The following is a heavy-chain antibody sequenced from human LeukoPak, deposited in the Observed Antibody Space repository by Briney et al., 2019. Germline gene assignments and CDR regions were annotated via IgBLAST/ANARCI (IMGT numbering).Heavy chain of an antibody. CDR1: GGSFSSSDSY. CDR3: GVAVADTVHWFDP. CDR2: VYSSGTT. J-gene: IGHJ5*02. Sequence: SETLSLTCTVSGGSFSSSDSYWGWIRQPPGKGLEWVGCVYSSGTTYYSSSLYSRVTISVDTSKKQFSLRLSSVTAADTAVYYCGVAVADTVHWFDPWGQGTLVTVSS. V-gene: IGHV4-39*01. D-gene: IGHD6-19*01.